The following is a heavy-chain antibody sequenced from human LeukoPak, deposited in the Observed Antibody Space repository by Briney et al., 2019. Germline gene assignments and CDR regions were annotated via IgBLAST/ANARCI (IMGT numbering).Heavy chain of an antibody. J-gene: IGHJ4*02. D-gene: IGHD3-3*01. CDR1: GDGVSSNGAS. V-gene: IGHV6-1*01. CDR2: TYYRSQQWHS. Sequence: SQTLSLTCAISGDGVSSNGASWNWTRQSPSRGLEWLGRTYYRSQQWHSDYAPSVKGRITLNPDTSKNQFSLHLNSMTPEDTAVYCCGRVTDFGVVTNWGQGTLVTVSS. CDR3: GRVTDFGVVTN.